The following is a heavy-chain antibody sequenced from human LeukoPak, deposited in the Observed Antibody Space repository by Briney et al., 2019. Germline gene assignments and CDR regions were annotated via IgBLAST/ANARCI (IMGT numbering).Heavy chain of an antibody. CDR1: GYTFTSYD. Sequence: SVKVSCKASGYTFTSYDINWVRQATGQGLEWMGWMNPNSGNTGYAQKFQGRVTITRNTSISTAYMGLSSLRSEDTAVYYCARGSDSGSYFGFDYWGQGTLVTVSS. D-gene: IGHD1-26*01. V-gene: IGHV1-8*03. CDR2: MNPNSGNT. J-gene: IGHJ4*02. CDR3: ARGSDSGSYFGFDY.